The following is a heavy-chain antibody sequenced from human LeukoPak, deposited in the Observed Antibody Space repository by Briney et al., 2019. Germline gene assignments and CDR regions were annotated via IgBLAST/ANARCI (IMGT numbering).Heavy chain of an antibody. J-gene: IGHJ4*02. CDR1: GGSVSSNIYY. Sequence: SETLSLTCTVSGGSVSSNIYYWNWIRQPPGKGLEWIGYIYYSGSTNYNPSLKSRVTISVDTSKNQFSLKLTSRTAADTAVNYCAREDSSGYLGYWGQGTLVTVSS. CDR3: AREDSSGYLGY. D-gene: IGHD3-22*01. V-gene: IGHV4-61*01. CDR2: IYYSGST.